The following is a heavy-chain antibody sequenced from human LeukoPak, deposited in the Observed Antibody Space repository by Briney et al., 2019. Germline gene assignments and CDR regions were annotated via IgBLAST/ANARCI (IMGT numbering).Heavy chain of an antibody. CDR2: IYYSGST. Sequence: SETLSLTCTVACGSISSSSYYWGWIRQTPGKGLEWIRSIYYSGSTYYNPSLKSRVTISVDTSKNQFSLKMSSVTAADTVGDYDARSCPLDYDSSGYGRGYFDHWGQGTLVTVSS. V-gene: IGHV4-39*07. CDR3: ARSCPLDYDSSGYGRGYFDH. CDR1: CGSISSSSYY. D-gene: IGHD3-22*01. J-gene: IGHJ4*02.